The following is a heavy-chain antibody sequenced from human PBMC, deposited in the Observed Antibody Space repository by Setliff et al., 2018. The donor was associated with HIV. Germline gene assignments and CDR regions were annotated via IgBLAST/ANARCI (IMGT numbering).Heavy chain of an antibody. CDR1: GGSLNDYY. CDR2: INHSGST. V-gene: IGHV4-34*01. J-gene: IGHJ6*03. Sequence: SETLSLTCAVYGGSLNDYYWSWIRLPPGKGLEWIGEINHSGSTNYNPSLKSRVTISVDTSKNQFSLKLTSVTAADTAVYYCARDWNHYFYYMDVWGEGTTVTVSS. CDR3: ARDWNHYFYYMDV. D-gene: IGHD1-1*01.